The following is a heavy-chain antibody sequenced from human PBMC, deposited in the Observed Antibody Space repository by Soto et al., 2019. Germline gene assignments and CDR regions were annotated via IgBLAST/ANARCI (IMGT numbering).Heavy chain of an antibody. CDR2: ISFDGSRE. J-gene: IGHJ4*02. CDR1: GFTFSRYG. Sequence: QMQLVESGGGVVQPGRSLRLSCAASGFTFSRYGMHWVRQAPGKGLEWVAFISFDGSREYYADSVKGRFTISRDNSRDTLYLQMNRLRGEDTAVYYCARVTGTTDFDCWGQGTLVTVSS. V-gene: IGHV3-33*01. CDR3: ARVTGTTDFDC. D-gene: IGHD1-7*01.